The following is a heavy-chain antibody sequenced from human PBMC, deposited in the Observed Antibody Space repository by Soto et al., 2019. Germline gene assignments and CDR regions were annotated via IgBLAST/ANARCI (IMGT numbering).Heavy chain of an antibody. V-gene: IGHV3-7*03. CDR3: AKQSREPTRGY. D-gene: IGHD1-1*01. Sequence: LRLSCAASGFSFSDSWMSWIRQPPGKGLEWVAHLNPDGSVKYYVDSVKGRFTISRDNARNSLYLQMRSLRADDAAVYYCAKQSREPTRGYWGRGALVTVSS. CDR1: GFSFSDSW. J-gene: IGHJ4*02. CDR2: LNPDGSVK.